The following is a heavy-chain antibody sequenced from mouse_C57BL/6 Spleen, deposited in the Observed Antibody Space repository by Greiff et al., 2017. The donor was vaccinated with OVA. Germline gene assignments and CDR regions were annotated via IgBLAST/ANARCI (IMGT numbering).Heavy chain of an antibody. CDR1: GYTFTSYW. CDR2: IDPSDSET. V-gene: IGHV1-52*01. D-gene: IGHD1-1*01. J-gene: IGHJ2*01. Sequence: QFQLQQPGAELVRPGSSVKLSCKASGYTFTSYWLHWVKQRPIQGLEWIGNIDPSDSETHYNQKFKDKATLTVDKSSSTAYMQLSSLTSEDSAVYYCARTSYYGSSYYFDYWGQGTTLTVSS. CDR3: ARTSYYGSSYYFDY.